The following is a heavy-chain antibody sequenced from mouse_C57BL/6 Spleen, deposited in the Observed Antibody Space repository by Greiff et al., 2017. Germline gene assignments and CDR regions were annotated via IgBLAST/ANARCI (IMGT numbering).Heavy chain of an antibody. D-gene: IGHD3-2*02. J-gene: IGHJ2*01. CDR1: GYTFTSYW. CDR3: AGSQLRDY. CDR2: IHPNSGST. Sequence: QVQLQQSGAELVKPGASVKMSCKASGYTFTSYWMHWVKQRPGKGLEWIGMIHPNSGSTNYNEKFKSKATLTVDKSSSTAYMQLSSLTSEDSAVEYCAGSQLRDYWGQGTTLTVSS. V-gene: IGHV1-64*01.